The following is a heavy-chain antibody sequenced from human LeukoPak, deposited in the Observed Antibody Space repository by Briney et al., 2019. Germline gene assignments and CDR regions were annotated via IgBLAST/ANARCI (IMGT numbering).Heavy chain of an antibody. V-gene: IGHV1-3*04. CDR2: INIGNGNT. Sequence: ASVKVSCKASGGTFSSYAIHWVRQAPGQRLDWMGWINIGNGNTKYSQNFQGRITITRDTSATTVYKDLSSLRSEDTAVYYCARRLGRSLDYWGQGTLVTVSS. CDR3: ARRLGRSLDY. J-gene: IGHJ4*02. CDR1: GGTFSSYA. D-gene: IGHD2-21*01.